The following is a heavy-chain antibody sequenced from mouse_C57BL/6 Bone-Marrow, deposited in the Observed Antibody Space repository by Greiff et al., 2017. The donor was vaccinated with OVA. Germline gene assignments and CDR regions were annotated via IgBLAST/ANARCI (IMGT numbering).Heavy chain of an antibody. J-gene: IGHJ1*03. CDR1: GYTFTSYW. D-gene: IGHD1-1*01. CDR3: TNYYGSSYDWYFDV. V-gene: IGHV1-5*01. Sequence: EVKLMESGPVLARPGASVKISCKTSGYTFTSYWMHWVKQRPGQGLEWIGAIYPGNSDTSYNQKFKGKAKLTAVTSASTAYMELSSLTNEDSAVYYCTNYYGSSYDWYFDVWGTGTTVTVSS. CDR2: IYPGNSDT.